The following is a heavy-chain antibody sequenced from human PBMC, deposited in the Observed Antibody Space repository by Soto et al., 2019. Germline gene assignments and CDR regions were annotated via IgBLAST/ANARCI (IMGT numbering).Heavy chain of an antibody. J-gene: IGHJ5*02. V-gene: IGHV4-39*01. CDR1: GGSISSSSYY. Sequence: QLQLQESGPGLVKPSETLSLTCTVSGGSISSSSYYWGRIRQPPGKGLEWIGSIYYSGSTYYNPSLKSRVTIPVATSKNQFSLKLGSVTAADTAVYYCASPLRGAVGHWFDPWGQGTLVTVSS. CDR3: ASPLRGAVGHWFDP. D-gene: IGHD6-19*01. CDR2: IYYSGST.